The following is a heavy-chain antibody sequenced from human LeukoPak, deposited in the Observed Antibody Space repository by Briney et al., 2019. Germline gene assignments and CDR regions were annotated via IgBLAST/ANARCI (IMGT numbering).Heavy chain of an antibody. CDR3: AKIAHIVVVPAARTFDY. CDR1: GFTFSSYA. CDR2: ISGSGGST. Sequence: GGSLRLSCTASGFTFSSYAMSWVRQAPGKGLEWVSAISGSGGSTYYADSVKGRFTISRDNPKNTLYLQMNSLRAEDTAVYYCAKIAHIVVVPAARTFDYWGQGTLVTVSS. D-gene: IGHD2-2*01. V-gene: IGHV3-23*01. J-gene: IGHJ4*02.